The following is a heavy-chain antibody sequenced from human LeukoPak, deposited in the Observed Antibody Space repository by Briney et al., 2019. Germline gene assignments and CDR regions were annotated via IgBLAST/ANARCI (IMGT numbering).Heavy chain of an antibody. CDR3: ARSDIVVVPAAFSPFFDY. Sequence: PGGSLRLSCEVSGFTFSSYAMSWVRQAPGKGLEWVSAISGSGGSTYYADSVKGRFTISRDNSKNTLYLQMNSLRAEDTAVYYCARSDIVVVPAAFSPFFDYWGQGTLVTVSS. V-gene: IGHV3-23*01. J-gene: IGHJ4*02. D-gene: IGHD2-2*01. CDR1: GFTFSSYA. CDR2: ISGSGGST.